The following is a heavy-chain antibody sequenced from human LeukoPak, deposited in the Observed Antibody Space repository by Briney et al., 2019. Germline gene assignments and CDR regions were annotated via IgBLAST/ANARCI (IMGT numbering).Heavy chain of an antibody. CDR2: IYSDGST. CDR1: GFTVTSSY. J-gene: IGHJ4*02. CDR3: ARAIQSQLLKGYFDF. V-gene: IGHV3-53*01. D-gene: IGHD2-2*01. Sequence: GGSLRLSCAASGFTVTSSYMSWVRQAPGKGLEWVSVIYSDGSTYYADSVKGRFSIPRDHSKNTVLLQMNSLRAEDTAVYYCARAIQSQLLKGYFDFWGQGALVTVSS.